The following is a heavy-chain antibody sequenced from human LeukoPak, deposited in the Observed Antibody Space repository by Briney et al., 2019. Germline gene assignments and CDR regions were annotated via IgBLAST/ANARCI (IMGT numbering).Heavy chain of an antibody. CDR3: ARRRGSHSFDI. Sequence: PGGSLRLSCAASGFTFSSYWMSWVRQAPGKGLEWVANIKQDGSEKYYVDSVKGRYTISRDNAKNSLYLQMNSLRVGDTAVYYCARRRGSHSFDIWGQGTMVTVSS. V-gene: IGHV3-7*01. D-gene: IGHD5-12*01. CDR2: IKQDGSEK. CDR1: GFTFSSYW. J-gene: IGHJ3*02.